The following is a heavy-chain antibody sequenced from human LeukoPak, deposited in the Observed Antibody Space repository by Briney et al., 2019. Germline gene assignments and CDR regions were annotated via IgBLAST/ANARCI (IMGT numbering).Heavy chain of an antibody. D-gene: IGHD3-16*01. Sequence: GGSLRLSCAASGFTFSSYAMSWVRQAPGEGLEWVSVISGGGGSTYYADSVKGRFTISRDNSKNTLYLQMNSLRAEDTAVYYCAKDTTGYAPWGPFDYWGQGTLVTVSS. CDR1: GFTFSSYA. V-gene: IGHV3-23*01. CDR3: AKDTTGYAPWGPFDY. J-gene: IGHJ4*02. CDR2: ISGGGGST.